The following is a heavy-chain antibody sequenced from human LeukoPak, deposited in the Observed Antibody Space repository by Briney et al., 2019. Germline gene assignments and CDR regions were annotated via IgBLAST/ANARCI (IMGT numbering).Heavy chain of an antibody. V-gene: IGHV1-8*01. D-gene: IGHD3-22*01. CDR3: ARGRHGYYYDSSGYFPLDY. CDR1: GYTFTSYD. J-gene: IGHJ4*02. CDR2: MNPNSGNT. Sequence: ASVKVSCKASGYTFTSYDINWVRQATGQGLEWMGWMNPNSGNTGYAQKFQGRVTMTRNTSISTAYMELSSLRSEDTAVHYCARGRHGYYYDSSGYFPLDYWGQGTLVTVSS.